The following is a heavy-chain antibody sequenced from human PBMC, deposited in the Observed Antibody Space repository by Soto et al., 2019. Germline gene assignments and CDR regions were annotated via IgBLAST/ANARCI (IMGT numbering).Heavy chain of an antibody. D-gene: IGHD4-17*01. CDR2: IYYSGST. J-gene: IGHJ6*02. Sequence: SETLSLTCTVSGGSISSGGYYWSWIRQHPGKGLEWIGYIYYSGSTYYNPSLKSRVTISVDTSKNQFSLKLSSVTAADTAVYYCARDTRGNYGDPHRGGWGFPYSYYGMDVWGQGTTVTVS. CDR1: GGSISSGGYY. CDR3: ARDTRGNYGDPHRGGWGFPYSYYGMDV. V-gene: IGHV4-31*03.